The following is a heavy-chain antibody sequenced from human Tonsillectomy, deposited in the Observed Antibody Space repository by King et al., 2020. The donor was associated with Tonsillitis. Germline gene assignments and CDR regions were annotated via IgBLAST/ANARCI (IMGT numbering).Heavy chain of an antibody. Sequence: SWIRQPPGKGIEWIGYIDYSVSTNYNHSLKSRVTISVDTSKTQFSLKLSSVTAADTALYYCARNVLSGISGAAFDYWGLGTLVTVSS. D-gene: IGHD6-13*01. J-gene: IGHJ4*02. CDR3: ARNVLSGISGAAFDY. V-gene: IGHV4-59*08. CDR2: IDYSVST.